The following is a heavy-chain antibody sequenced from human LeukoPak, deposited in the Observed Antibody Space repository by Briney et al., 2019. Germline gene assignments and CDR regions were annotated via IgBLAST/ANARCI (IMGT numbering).Heavy chain of an antibody. V-gene: IGHV4-59*01. Sequence: SETLSLTCAVYGGSFSGYYWSWIRQPPGKGLEWIGYIYYSGSTNYNPSLKSRVTISVDTSKNQFSLKLSSVTAADTAVYYCARLNWDIVVVPAAGFDYWGQGTLVTVSS. D-gene: IGHD2-2*01. CDR2: IYYSGST. CDR3: ARLNWDIVVVPAAGFDY. CDR1: GGSFSGYY. J-gene: IGHJ4*02.